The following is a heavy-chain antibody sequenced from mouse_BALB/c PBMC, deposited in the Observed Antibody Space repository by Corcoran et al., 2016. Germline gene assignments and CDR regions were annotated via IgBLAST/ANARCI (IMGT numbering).Heavy chain of an antibody. CDR2: IDPENGNT. CDR3: ARWAYYYGSSYFDY. J-gene: IGHJ2*01. CDR1: GFNIKDYY. D-gene: IGHD1-1*01. V-gene: IGHV14-1*02. Sequence: EVQLQQSGAELVRPGALVKLSCKASGFNIKDYYMHWVKQRPEQVLEWIGWIDPENGNTIYDPKFQGKASITADTSSNTAYLQLSSLTSEDTAVYYCARWAYYYGSSYFDYWGQGTTLTVSS.